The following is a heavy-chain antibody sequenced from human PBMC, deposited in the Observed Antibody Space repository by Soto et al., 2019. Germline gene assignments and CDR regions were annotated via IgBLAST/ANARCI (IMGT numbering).Heavy chain of an antibody. CDR3: AIDLWWYTH. CDR1: GFTFSDHA. Sequence: EVQLLESGGGLVQPGGSLRLSCTASGFTFSDHAMTWVRQAPGKGLEWLSGISGGGRGAYYADSVKGRFTVSRANSNNSQFLQMGSLRVEDMAVYYCAIDLWWYTHWGQGTVVSVSS. CDR2: ISGGGRGA. D-gene: IGHD2-15*01. V-gene: IGHV3-23*01. J-gene: IGHJ4*02.